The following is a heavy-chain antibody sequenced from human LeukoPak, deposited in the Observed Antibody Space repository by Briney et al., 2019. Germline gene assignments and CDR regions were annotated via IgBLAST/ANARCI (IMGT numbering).Heavy chain of an antibody. CDR1: GFTFSRYW. D-gene: IGHD3-22*01. CDR3: ARGYDSSGYYYADAFDI. Sequence: TGGSVRLSCAASGFTFSRYWMHWVRQAPGKGLVWVSRINSDVSSTSYADSVKGRFTISRDNAKNTLYLQMKSLRAEDTAVYYCARGYDSSGYYYADAFDIWGQGTTVTVSS. V-gene: IGHV3-74*01. J-gene: IGHJ3*02. CDR2: INSDVSST.